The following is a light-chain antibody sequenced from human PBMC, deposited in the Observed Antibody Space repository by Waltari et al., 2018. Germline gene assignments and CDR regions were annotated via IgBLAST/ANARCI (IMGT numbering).Light chain of an antibody. Sequence: SALTQPDSVSGSPGQSITISCSGISSDSGGYEYVSWYQQHPGKAPKVIIYDVNNRPSGVSSRVSGSKSGSSASLTISGLQAEDEADYYCSSFTSSTTGIFGGGTKVTVL. J-gene: IGLJ2*01. CDR3: SSFTSSTTGI. V-gene: IGLV2-14*03. CDR1: SSDSGGYEY. CDR2: DVN.